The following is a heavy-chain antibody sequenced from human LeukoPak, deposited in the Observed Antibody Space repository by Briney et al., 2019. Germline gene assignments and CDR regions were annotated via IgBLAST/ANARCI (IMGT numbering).Heavy chain of an antibody. Sequence: GGSLRLSCAASGSTVSSNYMSWVRQAPGKGLEWVSVIYSGGSTYYADSVKGRFTISRDNSKNTLYLQMNSLRAEDTAVYYCARLRGYSGYEFFDYWGQGTLVTVSS. CDR2: IYSGGST. CDR3: ARLRGYSGYEFFDY. CDR1: GSTVSSNY. V-gene: IGHV3-53*01. J-gene: IGHJ4*02. D-gene: IGHD5-12*01.